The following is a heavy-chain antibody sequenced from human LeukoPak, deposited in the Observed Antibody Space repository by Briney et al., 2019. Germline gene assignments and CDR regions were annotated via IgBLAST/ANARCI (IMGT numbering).Heavy chain of an antibody. CDR1: GGSISSGSYY. J-gene: IGHJ3*02. V-gene: IGHV4-61*02. D-gene: IGHD3-10*01. CDR3: ARDKSRTYGSADAFDI. CDR2: IYTSGST. Sequence: SETLSLTCTVSGGSISSGSYYWSWIRQPAGKGLEWIGRIYTSGSTYYNPSLKSRLTISVDTSKNQFSLKLSSVTAADTAVYYCARDKSRTYGSADAFDIWGQGTMVTVSS.